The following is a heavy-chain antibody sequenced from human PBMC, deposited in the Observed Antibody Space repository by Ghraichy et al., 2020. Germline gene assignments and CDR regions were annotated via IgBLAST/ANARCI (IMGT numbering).Heavy chain of an antibody. CDR1: GFTFSDYR. V-gene: IGHV3-48*02. CDR2: ISSSSSTI. CDR3: ARARGDYHYPNYHYAMDV. D-gene: IGHD4-17*01. J-gene: IGHJ6*02. Sequence: GGSLRLSCAASGFTFSDYRMNWVRQAPGKGLEWVSYISSSSSTIYYADSVKGRFTISRDNAKNSLCLQMNGLRDEDTAVYYCARARGDYHYPNYHYAMDVWGQGTTVTVSS.